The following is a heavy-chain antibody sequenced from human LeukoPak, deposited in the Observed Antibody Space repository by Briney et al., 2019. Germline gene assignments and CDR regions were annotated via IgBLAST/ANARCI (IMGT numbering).Heavy chain of an antibody. Sequence: SETLSLTCDVPGGSFSGYLWSWIRQHPGKGLEWIGYIYYSGSTYYNPSLKSRVTISVDTSKNQFSLKLSSVTAADTAVYYCAREYSSGYYYFDYWGQGTLVTVSS. CDR2: IYYSGST. CDR1: GGSFSGYL. CDR3: AREYSSGYYYFDY. J-gene: IGHJ4*02. V-gene: IGHV4-31*11. D-gene: IGHD3-22*01.